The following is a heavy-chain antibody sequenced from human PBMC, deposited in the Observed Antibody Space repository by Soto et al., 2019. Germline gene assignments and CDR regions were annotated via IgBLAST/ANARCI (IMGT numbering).Heavy chain of an antibody. CDR1: GFTFSDYN. CDR2: IDIFSATI. V-gene: IGHV3-48*02. D-gene: IGHD1-26*01. CDR3: ARDGVGEIDY. J-gene: IGHJ4*02. Sequence: EVQLVESGGGLVQPGGSLRLSCAASGFTFSDYNMIWVRQAPGKGLEWVSYIDIFSATIYYADSVKGRFTISRDNAKNSLDLPLNSLRDEDTAFYYCARDGVGEIDYWGQGTLVNVSS.